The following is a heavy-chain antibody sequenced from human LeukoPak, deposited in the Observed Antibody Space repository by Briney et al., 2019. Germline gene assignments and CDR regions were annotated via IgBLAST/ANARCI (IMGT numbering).Heavy chain of an antibody. CDR3: ARDLSPVVRASPMGY. V-gene: IGHV3-74*01. CDR1: GFTFSNYW. J-gene: IGHJ4*02. Sequence: GGSLRLSCAASGFTFSNYWMHWVRQAPGKGPVWVSRINSDGSSTTYADSVRGRFTISRDNAKNTLYLQMNTLRAEDTAVYYCARDLSPVVRASPMGYWGQGTLVTVSS. D-gene: IGHD3-10*01. CDR2: INSDGSST.